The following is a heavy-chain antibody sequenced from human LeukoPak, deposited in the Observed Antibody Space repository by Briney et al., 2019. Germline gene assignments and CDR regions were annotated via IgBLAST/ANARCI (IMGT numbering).Heavy chain of an antibody. Sequence: PGGSLRLSCAASGFTFNSCSMGWVRQAPGKGLEWVAVIWYDGSNKDYADSVKGRFTISRDNSKNTLYLQMNSLRAEDTAVYYCAREPYYAAGSYFPIWGQGTMVTVSS. CDR1: GFTFNSCS. CDR3: AREPYYAAGSYFPI. J-gene: IGHJ3*02. CDR2: IWYDGSNK. D-gene: IGHD3-10*01. V-gene: IGHV3-33*08.